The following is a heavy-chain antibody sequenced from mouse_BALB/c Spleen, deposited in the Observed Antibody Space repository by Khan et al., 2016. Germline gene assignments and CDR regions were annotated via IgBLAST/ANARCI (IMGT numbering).Heavy chain of an antibody. CDR2: IYPGDGDS. J-gene: IGHJ2*01. CDR3: ASYYGSSYYYFHY. D-gene: IGHD1-1*01. V-gene: IGHV1-87*01. CDR1: GYTFTSYW. Sequence: QVRLQQSGAELARPGASVKLSCKASGYTFTSYWMQWVKQGPGQGLEWIGAIYPGDGDSRYTQKYKGKATLTADKSSSTAYMQLSSLASEDSAVYYCASYYGSSYYYFHYWGQGTTLTVSS.